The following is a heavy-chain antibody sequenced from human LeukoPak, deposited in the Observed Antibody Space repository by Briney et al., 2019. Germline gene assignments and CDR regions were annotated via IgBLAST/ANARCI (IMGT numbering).Heavy chain of an antibody. CDR3: ARGFPRYFDL. CDR2: TYCRSKWYN. J-gene: IGHJ2*01. CDR1: GDSVSSNSAS. Sequence: SQTLSLTCAISGDSVSSNSASRNWIRQSPSRGLEWLGRTYCRSKWYNDYAVSVKSRININPDTSKDQFSLQLNSVTPEDTAVYYCARGFPRYFDLWGRGTLVTASS. V-gene: IGHV6-1*01. D-gene: IGHD2-21*01.